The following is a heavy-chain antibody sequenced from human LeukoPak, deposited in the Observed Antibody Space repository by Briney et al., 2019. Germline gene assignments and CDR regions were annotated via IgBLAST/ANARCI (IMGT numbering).Heavy chain of an antibody. V-gene: IGHV1-69*13. CDR3: ASYTINFDYYYYYGMDV. J-gene: IGHJ6*02. Sequence: ASVKVSCKASGGTFSSYAISWVRQAPGQGLEWMGGIIPIFGTANYAQKFQGRVTITADESTSTAYMELSSLRSEDTAVYYCASYTINFDYYYYYGMDVWGQGTMVTVSS. CDR1: GGTFSSYA. CDR2: IIPIFGTA. D-gene: IGHD5-12*01.